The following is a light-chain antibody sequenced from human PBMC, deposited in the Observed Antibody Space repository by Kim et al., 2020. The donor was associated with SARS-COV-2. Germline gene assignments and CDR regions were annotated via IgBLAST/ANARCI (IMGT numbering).Light chain of an antibody. V-gene: IGKV3-11*01. CDR2: DAS. CDR3: QQRNNWPLT. Sequence: EIVLTQSPATLSLSPGERATLSCRASQSITTYFAWCHQIPRQAPRILLYDASNTATGIPASFTGSGSATAFSPTISSREPEEFSVYYFQQRNNWPLTFGGGTKVDIK. J-gene: IGKJ4*01. CDR1: QSITTY.